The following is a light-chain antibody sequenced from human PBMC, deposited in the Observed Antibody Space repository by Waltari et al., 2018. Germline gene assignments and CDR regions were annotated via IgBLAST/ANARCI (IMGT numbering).Light chain of an antibody. CDR1: QSVLYSSNNKNY. CDR3: QQYYSTPLT. J-gene: IGKJ3*01. V-gene: IGKV4-1*01. Sequence: DIVMTQSPDSLAVSLCERATINRKSSQSVLYSSNNKNYLAWYQQKPGQPPKLLIYWASTRESGVPDRFSGSGSGTDFTLTISSLQAEDVAVYYCQQYYSTPLTFGPGTKVDIK. CDR2: WAS.